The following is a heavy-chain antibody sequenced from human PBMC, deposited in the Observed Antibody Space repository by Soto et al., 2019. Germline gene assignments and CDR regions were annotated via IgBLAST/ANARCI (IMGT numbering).Heavy chain of an antibody. V-gene: IGHV1-69*18. CDR3: ARAVVLTFTRFYDMDV. J-gene: IGHJ6*02. Sequence: QVQLVQSGAEVKTPGSSVKVSCKASGGTCSSYSINWVRQAPGQGLEWMGRLIPMFGTTDYAQRFQGRVTFTADESTSTASMEVTNLTSEDTAVYYCARAVVLTFTRFYDMDVWGQGTTVTVSS. CDR1: GGTCSSYS. D-gene: IGHD3-9*01. CDR2: LIPMFGTT.